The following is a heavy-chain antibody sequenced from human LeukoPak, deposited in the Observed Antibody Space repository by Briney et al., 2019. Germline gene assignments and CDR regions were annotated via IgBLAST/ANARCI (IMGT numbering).Heavy chain of an antibody. Sequence: GKSLTLSCVASQFRFPFSHYGMHWVRQAPDRGLEWVAVIWSDGTNQYYADSVKGRFTISRDNSKNTVYLQMNSLRAEDTAVYFCAKDAQRGFDYSNSLEYWGQGTLVTVSS. CDR2: IWSDGTNQ. CDR1: QFRFPFSHYG. CDR3: AKDAQRGFDYSNSLEY. V-gene: IGHV3-33*06. D-gene: IGHD4-11*01. J-gene: IGHJ4*02.